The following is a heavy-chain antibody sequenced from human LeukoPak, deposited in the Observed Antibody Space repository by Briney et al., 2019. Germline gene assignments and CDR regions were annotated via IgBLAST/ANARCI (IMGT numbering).Heavy chain of an antibody. CDR1: EFTFSSYW. V-gene: IGHV3-74*01. CDR3: VRDQGGAVSY. J-gene: IGHJ4*02. D-gene: IGHD3-16*01. CDR2: INSDGSST. Sequence: GGSLRLSCAASEFTFSSYWMHWVRQAPGKGLVWVSRINSDGSSTSYADSVKGRFIISRDNAQNSLFLQMNSLRAEDTAVYYCVRDQGGAVSYWGQGTLVTVSS.